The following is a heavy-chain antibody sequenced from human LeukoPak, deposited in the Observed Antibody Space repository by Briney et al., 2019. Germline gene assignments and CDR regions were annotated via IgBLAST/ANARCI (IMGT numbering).Heavy chain of an antibody. CDR1: GFKFNTYA. Sequence: PGRSLRLSCAASGFKFNTYAMHWVRQAPGKGLEWAAVMSYDGANKFYADSVKGRFTISRDNSRNILFLQINSLRPEDTAVYYCARGPRNSSGWDYYHYAMDVWGQGTTVTVSS. CDR3: ARGPRNSSGWDYYHYAMDV. V-gene: IGHV3-30-3*01. D-gene: IGHD3-22*01. J-gene: IGHJ6*02. CDR2: MSYDGANK.